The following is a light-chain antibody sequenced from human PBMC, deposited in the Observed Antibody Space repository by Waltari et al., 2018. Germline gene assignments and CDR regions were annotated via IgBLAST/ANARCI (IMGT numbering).Light chain of an antibody. J-gene: IGKJ1*01. CDR3: QHYLRLPVT. CDR2: GAS. Sequence: EIVLTQSPGTLSLSPGESATLSCRTSQSVTRALAWYQQKPGQAPRLLIYGASNRATGIPDRLSGSGSGTDFSLTISSLGPEDYVVYYCQHYLRLPVTFGQGTKVEVK. V-gene: IGKV3-20*01. CDR1: QSVTRA.